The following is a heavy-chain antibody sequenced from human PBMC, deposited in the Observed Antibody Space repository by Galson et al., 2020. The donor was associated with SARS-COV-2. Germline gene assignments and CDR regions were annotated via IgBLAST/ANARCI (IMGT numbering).Heavy chain of an antibody. D-gene: IGHD2-15*01. CDR3: AKDCSGGSCYSDWFDP. CDR2: ISISGDRT. J-gene: IGHJ5*02. V-gene: IGHV3-23*01. Sequence: GESLKISCAASGFTFSNYAVTWVRQAPGKGLEWVSTISISGDRTYYADSVKGRFTVSRDNSKNTLYLQMNSLRAEDTALYYCAKDCSGGSCYSDWFDPWGQGTLVTVSS. CDR1: GFTFSNYA.